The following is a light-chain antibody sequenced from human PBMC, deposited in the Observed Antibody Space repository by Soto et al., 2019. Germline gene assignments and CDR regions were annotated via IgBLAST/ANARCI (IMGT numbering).Light chain of an antibody. J-gene: IGLJ2*01. CDR2: KDS. V-gene: IGLV1-47*01. CDR3: AAWDDNLSGLV. CDR1: SSNIGSNF. Sequence: QSVLTQPPSASGTPGQRVTISCSGSSSNIGSNFVYWYRQFPGTTPTILIYKDSLRPSGLPDRFSGSKSGTSASLAIGGLRSEDEADYYCAAWDDNLSGLVFGGGTKLTVL.